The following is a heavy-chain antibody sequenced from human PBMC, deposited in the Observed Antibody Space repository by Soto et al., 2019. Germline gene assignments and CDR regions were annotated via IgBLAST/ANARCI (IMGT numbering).Heavy chain of an antibody. J-gene: IGHJ3*02. CDR1: GFTFRGDA. V-gene: IGHV3-23*01. CDR2: ISGSGEMT. D-gene: IGHD7-27*01. CDR3: GKGNSKWGTGDAFDI. Sequence: EVQLLESGGDLVQPGGSLRLACAASGFTFRGDAMSWVRQAPGKGLEWVSSISGSGEMTHYAESVKGRFTISRDNSKNTLFLQMTSLRAEDTAVYYCGKGNSKWGTGDAFDIWGQGTMVTVSS.